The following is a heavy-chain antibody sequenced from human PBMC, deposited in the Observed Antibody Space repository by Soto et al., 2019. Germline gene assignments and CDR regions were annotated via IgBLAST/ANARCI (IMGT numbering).Heavy chain of an antibody. CDR3: ATTIQLWAKDAFDI. V-gene: IGHV1-69*02. CDR2: IIPILGIA. J-gene: IGHJ3*02. Sequence: QVQLVQSGAEVKKPGSSVKVSCKASGGTFSSYTISWVRQAPGQGLEWMGRIIPILGIANYAQKFQGRVTITADKSTSTAYMELSSLRSEDTAVYYCATTIQLWAKDAFDIWGQGTMVTVSS. D-gene: IGHD5-18*01. CDR1: GGTFSSYT.